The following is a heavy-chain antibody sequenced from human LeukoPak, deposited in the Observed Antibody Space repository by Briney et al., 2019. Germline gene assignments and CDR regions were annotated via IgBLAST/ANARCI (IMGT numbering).Heavy chain of an antibody. Sequence: SETLSLTCTVSGYSISSGYFWGWIRQPPGKGLEWIGSFYHSGITYYNPSLKSRVTISVEMSKNQFSLKLSSVTAADTAVYYCARTSSGWYPLHFDYWGQGTLVTVSS. CDR2: FYHSGIT. D-gene: IGHD6-19*01. CDR1: GYSISSGYF. J-gene: IGHJ4*02. CDR3: ARTSSGWYPLHFDY. V-gene: IGHV4-38-2*02.